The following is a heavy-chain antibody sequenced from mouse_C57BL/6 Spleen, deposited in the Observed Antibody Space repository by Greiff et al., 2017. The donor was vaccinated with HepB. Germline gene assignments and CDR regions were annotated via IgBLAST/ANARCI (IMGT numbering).Heavy chain of an antibody. V-gene: IGHV1-82*01. CDR1: GYAFSSSW. J-gene: IGHJ4*01. Sequence: VQLQQSGPELVKPGASVKISCKASGYAFSSSWMNWVKQRPGKGLEWIGRIYPGDGDTNYTGKFKGKTTLTADKSTSTAYMQLSSLSSEDSAVYFWAKSRSRGSMDYWGQGTSVTVSS. CDR2: IYPGDGDT. CDR3: AKSRSRGSMDY.